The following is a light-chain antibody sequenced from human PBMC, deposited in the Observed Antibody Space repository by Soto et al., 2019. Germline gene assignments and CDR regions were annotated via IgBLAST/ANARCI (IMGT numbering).Light chain of an antibody. Sequence: DIQMTQSPSSLSASFGDRVTITSGASLYISNYLNWYQQTPGKAPKILIYAASSLQSGVPSRFSGSGSGTDFNLTISSLQPEDFATFYCQQTYNTPPTFGQGTKVDIK. V-gene: IGKV1-39*01. CDR1: LYISNY. CDR2: AAS. J-gene: IGKJ1*01. CDR3: QQTYNTPPT.